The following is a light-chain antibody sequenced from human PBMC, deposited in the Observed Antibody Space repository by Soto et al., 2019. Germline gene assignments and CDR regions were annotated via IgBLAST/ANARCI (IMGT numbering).Light chain of an antibody. Sequence: EIVLTQSPGTLSLSPGERATLSCRASQSINHKYLAWFQQEPGQTPRLLIHSVSIRATGIPDRFSGSGSGTDFTLTISRLEPEDVAVYYCQLYSGSPWTFGRGTKVDIK. CDR1: QSINHKY. CDR3: QLYSGSPWT. CDR2: SVS. V-gene: IGKV3-20*01. J-gene: IGKJ1*01.